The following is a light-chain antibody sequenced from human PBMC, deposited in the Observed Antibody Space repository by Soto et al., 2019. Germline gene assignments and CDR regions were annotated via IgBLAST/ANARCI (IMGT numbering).Light chain of an antibody. Sequence: DIQMTQSPSTLSASVGDRVTITCRASQSISSWLAWYQQKPGKAPKLLIYKASSLESGVPSRFSGSGSGTEFTLTISSLQPDDFATYYCQQYKSYRRTFGQVTKVEIK. J-gene: IGKJ1*01. CDR1: QSISSW. CDR3: QQYKSYRRT. V-gene: IGKV1-5*03. CDR2: KAS.